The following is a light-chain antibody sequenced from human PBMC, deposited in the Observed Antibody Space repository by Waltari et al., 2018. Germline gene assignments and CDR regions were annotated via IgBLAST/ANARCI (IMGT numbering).Light chain of an antibody. J-gene: IGKJ4*01. Sequence: DIQLPQSPSSLSASIGDRVTITCQASQDISSHLAWYQQKPGKVPRLLIHKASTLQTGVPSRFSGSGSGTGFSLTISSLQPEDFATYYCQQGYTFPLTFGGGTKVEIK. CDR2: KAS. V-gene: IGKV1-12*01. CDR3: QQGYTFPLT. CDR1: QDISSH.